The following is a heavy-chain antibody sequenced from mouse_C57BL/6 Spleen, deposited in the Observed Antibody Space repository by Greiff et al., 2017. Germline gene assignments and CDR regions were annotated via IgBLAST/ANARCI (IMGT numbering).Heavy chain of an antibody. CDR1: GYSITSGYY. CDR2: ISYDGSN. CDR3: ATPHYYGSSYVGYFDY. Sequence: ESGPGLVKPSQSLSLTCSVTGYSITSGYYWTWIRQFPGNKLEWMGYISYDGSNNYNPSLKNRISITRDTSKNQFFLKLNSVTTEDTATYYCATPHYYGSSYVGYFDYWGQGTTLTVSS. J-gene: IGHJ2*01. V-gene: IGHV3-6*01. D-gene: IGHD1-1*01.